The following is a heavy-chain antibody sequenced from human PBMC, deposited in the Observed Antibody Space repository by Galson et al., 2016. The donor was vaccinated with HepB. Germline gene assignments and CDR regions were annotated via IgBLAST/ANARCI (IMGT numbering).Heavy chain of an antibody. V-gene: IGHV3-11*01. Sequence: SLRLSCAASGFISSDYFMCWIRQAPGKGLEFVSYMSSSGSTMYYADSVRGRFTMSRDNAKKSLYLQMNILRDEDTAVYYCARGLKKIRWGRGTLVTVSS. CDR3: ARGLKKIR. CDR1: GFISSDYF. D-gene: IGHD2-21*01. CDR2: MSSSGSTM. J-gene: IGHJ4*02.